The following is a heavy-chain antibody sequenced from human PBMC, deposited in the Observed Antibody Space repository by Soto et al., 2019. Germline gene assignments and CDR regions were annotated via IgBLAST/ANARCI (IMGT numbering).Heavy chain of an antibody. Sequence: GGSLRLSCAASGFTFSSYSMNWVRQAPGKGLEWVSSISSSSSYIYYADSVKGRFTISRDNAKNSLYLQMNSLRAEDTAVYYCAREKLYDYIWGSYRYAHAFDIWGRGTMVTVSS. V-gene: IGHV3-21*01. CDR2: ISSSSSYI. D-gene: IGHD3-16*02. CDR3: AREKLYDYIWGSYRYAHAFDI. CDR1: GFTFSSYS. J-gene: IGHJ3*02.